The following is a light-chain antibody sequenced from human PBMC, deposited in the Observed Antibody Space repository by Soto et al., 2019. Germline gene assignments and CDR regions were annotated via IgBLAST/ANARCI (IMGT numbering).Light chain of an antibody. CDR3: QQYNSYST. CDR2: DAS. Sequence: IQMTQSPSSLSASVGDRVTMTCQASQDISNYLNWYQQKPGKAPKLLIYDASTLESGVPSRFSGSGSGTEFTLTISSLQPDDFATYYCQQYNSYSTFGQGTKGDIK. J-gene: IGKJ1*01. CDR1: QDISNY. V-gene: IGKV1-5*01.